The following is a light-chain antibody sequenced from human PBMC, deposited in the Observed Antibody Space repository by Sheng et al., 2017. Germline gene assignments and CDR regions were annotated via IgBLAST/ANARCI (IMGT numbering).Light chain of an antibody. CDR3: QHYYSWPRT. J-gene: IGKJ1*01. CDR1: QSLGDF. Sequence: EIVMTQSPATLSVSPGERATLSCRASQSLGDFLAWFQQKPGQPPRLLISRASTRATGVPARFSGSGFGTEFTLTISSLQPEDFASYYCQHYYSWPRTFGQDQGG. CDR2: RAS. V-gene: IGKV3-15*01.